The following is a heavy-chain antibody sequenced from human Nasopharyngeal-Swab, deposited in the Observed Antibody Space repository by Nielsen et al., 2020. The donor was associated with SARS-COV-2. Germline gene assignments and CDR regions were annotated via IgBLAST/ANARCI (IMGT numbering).Heavy chain of an antibody. J-gene: IGHJ6*02. V-gene: IGHV3-23*01. CDR3: ARMGIAAAGYGMDV. Sequence: GESLKISCAASGFTFSSYAMSWVRQAPGKGLEWVSAISGSGGSTYYADSVKGRFTISRDNSKNTLYLQMNSLRAEDTAVYYCARMGIAAAGYGMDVWGQGTTVTVSS. CDR1: GFTFSSYA. D-gene: IGHD6-13*01. CDR2: ISGSGGST.